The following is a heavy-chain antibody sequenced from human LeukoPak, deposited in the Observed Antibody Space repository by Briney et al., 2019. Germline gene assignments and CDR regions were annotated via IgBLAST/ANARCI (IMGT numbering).Heavy chain of an antibody. V-gene: IGHV1-18*01. CDR2: TSAYNGNT. Sequence: ASVKVSCKASGYTFTSYGISWVRQAPGQGLEWMGWTSAYNGNTNYAQKLQGRVTMTTDTSTSTAYMELRSLRSDDTAVYYCARAAIAVAGTKYFQHWGQGTLVTVSS. D-gene: IGHD6-19*01. J-gene: IGHJ1*01. CDR3: ARAAIAVAGTKYFQH. CDR1: GYTFTSYG.